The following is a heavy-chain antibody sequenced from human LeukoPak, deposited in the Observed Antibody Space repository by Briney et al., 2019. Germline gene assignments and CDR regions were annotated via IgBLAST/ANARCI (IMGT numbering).Heavy chain of an antibody. J-gene: IGHJ4*02. Sequence: KTSETLSLTCAVYGGSFSGYYWSWIRQPPGKGLEWIGEINHSGSTNYNPSLKSRVTISVDTSKNQFSLKLSSVTAADTAVYYCARQALWFFDHWGQGTLVTVSS. CDR1: GGSFSGYY. D-gene: IGHD2-21*01. CDR2: INHSGST. CDR3: ARQALWFFDH. V-gene: IGHV4-34*01.